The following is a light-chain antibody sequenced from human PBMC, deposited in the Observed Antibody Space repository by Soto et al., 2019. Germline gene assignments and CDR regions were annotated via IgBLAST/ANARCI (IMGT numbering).Light chain of an antibody. V-gene: IGKV1-39*01. CDR1: QTGRNN. CDR2: AAS. J-gene: IGKJ2*01. CDR3: HQTFSRPYT. Sequence: DIPMTQSPSSLSASVGDRVTITCRASQTGRNNLNWYQQKPGKAPELLIYAASTLEPGVPSRFRGSGSGTDFTLTVSSLQPEDFATYHCHQTFSRPYTFGQGPKLQIK.